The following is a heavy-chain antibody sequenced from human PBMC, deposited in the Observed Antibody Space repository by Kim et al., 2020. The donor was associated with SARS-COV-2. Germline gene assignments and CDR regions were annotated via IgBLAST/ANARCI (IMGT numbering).Heavy chain of an antibody. CDR1: GGSFSGYY. CDR3: ARNGGYSYGHGWFFYY. J-gene: IGHJ4*02. V-gene: IGHV4-34*01. D-gene: IGHD5-18*01. Sequence: SETLSLTCAVYGGSFSGYYWSWIRQTPGKGLEWIGEINHSGSTNYNPSLKSRVTISVDTSKNQFSLKLSSVTAADTAVYYCARNGGYSYGHGWFFYYWGQGTLVTVSS. CDR2: INHSGST.